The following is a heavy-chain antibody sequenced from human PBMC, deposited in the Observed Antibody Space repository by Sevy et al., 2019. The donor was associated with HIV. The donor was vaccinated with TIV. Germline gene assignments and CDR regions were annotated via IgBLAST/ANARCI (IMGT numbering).Heavy chain of an antibody. Sequence: ASVKVSCKASGGTFSSYAISWVRQAPGQGLEWMGGIIPIFGTANYAQKFQGRVTITADESTSTAYMELSSLRAEDTALYYCARDLVPAAMPGYYYGMDVWGQGTTVTVSS. CDR1: GGTFSSYA. CDR2: IIPIFGTA. J-gene: IGHJ6*02. D-gene: IGHD2-2*01. V-gene: IGHV1-69*13. CDR3: ARDLVPAAMPGYYYGMDV.